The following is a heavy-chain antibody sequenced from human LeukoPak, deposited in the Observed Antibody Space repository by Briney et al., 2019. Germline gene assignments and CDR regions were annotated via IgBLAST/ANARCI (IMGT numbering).Heavy chain of an antibody. CDR2: RNGGSA. CDR3: ARKDDYGDHKNALDV. CDR1: GFTFDDYG. V-gene: IGHV3-20*04. J-gene: IGHJ3*01. D-gene: IGHD4-17*01. Sequence: SGGSLRLSCAASGFTFDDYGMSWVRQVPGKGLEWVSGRNGGSAYYADSIKGRFTISRDNAKNSLYLQMNSLRAEDTALYYCARKDDYGDHKNALDVWGQGTMVTVSS.